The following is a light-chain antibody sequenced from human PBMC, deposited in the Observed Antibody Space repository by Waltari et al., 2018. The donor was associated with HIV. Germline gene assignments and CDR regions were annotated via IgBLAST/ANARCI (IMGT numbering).Light chain of an antibody. CDR3: QQYGRSLT. CDR2: DAS. CDR1: QSGDSKY. J-gene: IGKJ4*01. Sequence: DIVLTQSPAALSLSPGERVTLSCTARQSGDSKYVAWYQQKPGQAPRLLMYDASSRASGVPDRFRGSGSGTDFTLTLTKVEPEDLGIYFCQQYGRSLTFGGGTKVEIK. V-gene: IGKV3-20*01.